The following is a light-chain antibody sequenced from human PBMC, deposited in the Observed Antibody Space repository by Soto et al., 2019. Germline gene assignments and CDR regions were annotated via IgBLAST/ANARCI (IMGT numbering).Light chain of an antibody. CDR2: GAS. Sequence: EIVLTQSPGTLSLSPGERATLSCRASQSVSSSYLAWYQQKPGQAPMLLIYGASSRATGIPDCFSGSGSGTDFTLTISRLATEDFAVYYWHQYGSPLTFGQGTQVEIK. V-gene: IGKV3-20*01. CDR1: QSVSSSY. CDR3: HQYGSPLT. J-gene: IGKJ1*01.